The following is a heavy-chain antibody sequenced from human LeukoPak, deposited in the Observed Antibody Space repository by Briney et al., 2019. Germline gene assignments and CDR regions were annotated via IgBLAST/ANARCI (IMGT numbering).Heavy chain of an antibody. J-gene: IGHJ4*02. D-gene: IGHD2-15*01. CDR3: AREVLVVNYFDY. V-gene: IGHV4-59*01. CDR2: IYYSGST. Sequence: PSETLSLTCTVSGGSISSYYWSWIRQPPGKGLEWIWCIYYSGSTNYNPSLKSRVTISVDTSKNQFSLKLSSVTAADTAVYYFAREVLVVNYFDYWGQGTLVTVSS. CDR1: GGSISSYY.